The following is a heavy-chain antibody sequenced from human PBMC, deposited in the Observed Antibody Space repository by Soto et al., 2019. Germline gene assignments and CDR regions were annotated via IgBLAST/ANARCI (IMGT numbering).Heavy chain of an antibody. Sequence: SETLSLTCAVSGYFISSGYYWGWIRQPPGKGLEWIGSMFHSGSTLYNPSLRSRVTISVDTSKNHFSLRLSSVTASDTAVYYCARSHIVVVPTVGWFDPWGQGTRDTVS. CDR3: ARSHIVVVPTVGWFDP. V-gene: IGHV4-38-2*01. CDR1: GYFISSGYY. CDR2: MFHSGST. D-gene: IGHD2-2*01. J-gene: IGHJ5*02.